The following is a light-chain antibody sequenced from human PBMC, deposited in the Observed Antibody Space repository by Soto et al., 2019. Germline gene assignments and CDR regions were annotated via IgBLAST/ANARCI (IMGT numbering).Light chain of an antibody. CDR2: YDS. J-gene: IGLJ2*01. V-gene: IGLV3-21*04. CDR1: NVRGKS. Sequence: SYELTQPPSVAVAPGKTASITCGGNNVRGKSVHWYQQRPGQAPVLVIYYDSGRPSGIPERFSGSNSGNTATLTITRVEAGDEADYYCQVWDTSNDHVVFGGGTKVTVL. CDR3: QVWDTSNDHVV.